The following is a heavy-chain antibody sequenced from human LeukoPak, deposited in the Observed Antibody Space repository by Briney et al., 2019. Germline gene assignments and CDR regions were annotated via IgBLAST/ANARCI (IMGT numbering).Heavy chain of an antibody. D-gene: IGHD3-10*01. Sequence: PGGSLRLSCAASGFTFSSYGMPWVRQAPGKGLEWVAVISYDGSNKYYADSVKGRFTISRDNSKNTLYLQMNSLRAEDTAVYYCAKGGGWVTMVPLDYWGQGTLVTVSS. CDR2: ISYDGSNK. CDR3: AKGGGWVTMVPLDY. V-gene: IGHV3-30*18. J-gene: IGHJ4*02. CDR1: GFTFSSYG.